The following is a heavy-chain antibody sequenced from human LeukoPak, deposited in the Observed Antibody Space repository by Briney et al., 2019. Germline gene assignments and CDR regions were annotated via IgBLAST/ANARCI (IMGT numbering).Heavy chain of an antibody. CDR2: IRYDGSNK. Sequence: PGGSLRLSCAASGFTFSSYGMHWVRQAPGKGLEWVAFIRYDGSNKYYADSVKGRFTISRDNSKNTLYLQMNSLRAEDTAVYYCAPRVGYYFDYWGQGTLVTVSS. CDR3: APRVGYYFDY. J-gene: IGHJ4*02. CDR1: GFTFSSYG. V-gene: IGHV3-30*02. D-gene: IGHD2-2*01.